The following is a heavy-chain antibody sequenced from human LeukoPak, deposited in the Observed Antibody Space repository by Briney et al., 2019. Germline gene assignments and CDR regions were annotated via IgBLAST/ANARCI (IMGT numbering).Heavy chain of an antibody. CDR1: GGSFSGYY. CDR2: INHSGST. J-gene: IGHJ5*02. Sequence: QPSETLSLTCAVYGGSFSGYYWSWIRHPPGKGLEWIGEINHSGSTNYNPSLKSRVTISVDTSKNQFSLKLSSVTAADTAVYYCARGRGGKYYDFWSGRTYNWFDPWGQGTLVTVSS. CDR3: ARGRGGKYYDFWSGRTYNWFDP. V-gene: IGHV4-34*01. D-gene: IGHD3-3*01.